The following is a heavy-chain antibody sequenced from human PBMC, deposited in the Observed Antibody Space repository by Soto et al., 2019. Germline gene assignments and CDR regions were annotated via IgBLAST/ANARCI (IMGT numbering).Heavy chain of an antibody. V-gene: IGHV4-39*07. Sequence: SETLSLTCTVSGGSISSNIYYWGWIRQPPGKGLEWIGNIHYSGSTYYDSSLKSRVTISVDTSKNQFSLKLNSVTAADTAVYYCARDLWGYCGTDCYPLDVWGQGTTVTVSS. J-gene: IGHJ6*02. D-gene: IGHD2-21*02. CDR2: IHYSGST. CDR1: GGSISSNIYY. CDR3: ARDLWGYCGTDCYPLDV.